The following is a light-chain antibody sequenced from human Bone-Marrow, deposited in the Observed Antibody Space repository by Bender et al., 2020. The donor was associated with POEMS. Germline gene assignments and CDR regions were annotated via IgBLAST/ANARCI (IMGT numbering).Light chain of an antibody. J-gene: IGLJ1*01. V-gene: IGLV1-47*02. CDR1: SSTIGSNY. CDR3: VSWDDSVNAYV. CDR2: TNN. Sequence: QSALTQPASVSGSPGQSITISCSGGSSTIGSNYVYWYQHLPGAAPKLLIYTNNQRPSGVPDRFSGSKSGTSASLAISGLRSEDEADYYCVSWDDSVNAYVFGTGTKVTVL.